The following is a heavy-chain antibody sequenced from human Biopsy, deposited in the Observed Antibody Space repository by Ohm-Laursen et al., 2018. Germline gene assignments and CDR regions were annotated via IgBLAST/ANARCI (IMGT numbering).Heavy chain of an antibody. Sequence: SETLFLTCTVSGGSISNNNYYWGWIRQPPGKGLEWIGSIFYRGSTHYKPPLKSRVNISVDTSKNHFSLKLNSVTAADTAVYYCARDYDTSGYYYVSWGQGTLVTVSS. V-gene: IGHV4-39*02. D-gene: IGHD3-22*01. CDR1: GGSISNNNYY. J-gene: IGHJ5*02. CDR2: IFYRGST. CDR3: ARDYDTSGYYYVS.